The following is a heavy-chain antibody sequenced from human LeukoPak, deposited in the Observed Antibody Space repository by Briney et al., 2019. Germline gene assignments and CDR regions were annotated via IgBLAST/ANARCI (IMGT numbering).Heavy chain of an antibody. J-gene: IGHJ4*02. CDR1: GFTFSSYE. Sequence: GVLRLSCAASGFTFSSYEMNWVRQAPGKGLEWVSYISSSGSTIYYADSVKGRFTISRDNAKNSLYLQMNSLRAEDTAVYYCARTDGYNSPYFDYGGQGTLVTVSS. CDR3: ARTDGYNSPYFDY. D-gene: IGHD5-24*01. V-gene: IGHV3-48*03. CDR2: ISSSGSTI.